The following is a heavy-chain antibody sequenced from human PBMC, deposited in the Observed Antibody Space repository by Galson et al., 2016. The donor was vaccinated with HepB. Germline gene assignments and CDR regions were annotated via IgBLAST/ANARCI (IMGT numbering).Heavy chain of an antibody. Sequence: PALVKPTQTLTLTCTFSGFSLSSSGMSVTWIRQSPGKALEWLALIGWNDHKHYNTSLRTRLTISKDTSKNQVVLTLTNMDPVDTGTYYCARTLGLTGQTPYSDYWGLGTLVTVSS. CDR1: GFSLSSSGMS. CDR2: IGWNDHK. V-gene: IGHV2-70*01. CDR3: ARTLGLTGQTPYSDY. J-gene: IGHJ4*02. D-gene: IGHD4-23*01.